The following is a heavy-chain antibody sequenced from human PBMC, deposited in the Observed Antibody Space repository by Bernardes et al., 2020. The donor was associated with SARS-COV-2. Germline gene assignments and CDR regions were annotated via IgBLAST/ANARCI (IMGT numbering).Heavy chain of an antibody. J-gene: IGHJ5*02. CDR2: IYYRGTT. V-gene: IGHV4-39*01. CDR1: GGSISSSSYY. CDR3: ARHEYHYGTSGYNLFDP. Sequence: SETLSLTCTVSGGSISSSSYYWGWIRQPPGKGLEWIASIYYRGTTSYNPALKSRLTITVDTSKNQFSLKLSSVTAADTAVYYCARHEYHYGTSGYNLFDPWGQGTLVTVSS. D-gene: IGHD3-22*01.